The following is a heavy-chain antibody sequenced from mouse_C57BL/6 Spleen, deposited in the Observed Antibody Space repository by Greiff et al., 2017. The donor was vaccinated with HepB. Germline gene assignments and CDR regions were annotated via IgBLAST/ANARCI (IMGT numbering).Heavy chain of an antibody. D-gene: IGHD2-4*01. CDR2: IDPNSGGT. J-gene: IGHJ3*01. Sequence: QVQLQQSGAELVKPGASVTLSCKASGYTFTSYWMHWVKQGPGRGLEWIGRIDPNSGGTKYNEKLKSKATLTVDKPSSTAYMELSSLTSEDTAVYYCARPYYDYDGGVAYWGQGTLVTVSA. V-gene: IGHV1-72*01. CDR3: ARPYYDYDGGVAY. CDR1: GYTFTSYW.